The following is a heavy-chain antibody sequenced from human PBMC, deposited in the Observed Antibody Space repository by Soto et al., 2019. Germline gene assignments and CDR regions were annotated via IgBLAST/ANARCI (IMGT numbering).Heavy chain of an antibody. CDR3: AITYCRANSCPRDVDL. CDR2: FIPILDMA. Sequence: QVQVVQSGAEVKKPESSVKVSCKPSGGTFNTYTVNWVRLAPGHGLEWMGRFIPILDMANYAQKFQDRVTITAVRATFTPYTELHSLASDDTAVYYCAITYCRANSCPRDVDLWGPGTRVTVSS. V-gene: IGHV1-69*02. J-gene: IGHJ5*02. D-gene: IGHD2-21*01. CDR1: GGTFNTYT.